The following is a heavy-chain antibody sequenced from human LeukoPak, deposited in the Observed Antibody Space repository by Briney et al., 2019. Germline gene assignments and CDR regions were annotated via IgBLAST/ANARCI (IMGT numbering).Heavy chain of an antibody. CDR2: ISGSGGST. Sequence: GGSLRLSCAASGFTFSRYAMSWVRQAPGKGLEWVSAISGSGGSTYYADSVKGRFTISRDNSKNTLYLQMNSLRAEDTAVYYCAKGDLIVVVPAALSYWGQGTLVTVSS. CDR1: GFTFSRYA. CDR3: AKGDLIVVVPAALSY. J-gene: IGHJ4*02. D-gene: IGHD2-2*01. V-gene: IGHV3-23*01.